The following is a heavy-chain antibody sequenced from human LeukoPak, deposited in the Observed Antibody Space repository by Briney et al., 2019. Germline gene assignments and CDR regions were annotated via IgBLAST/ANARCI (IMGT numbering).Heavy chain of an antibody. CDR1: GFTFDDYA. CDR3: AKGHGSGSYYNPPDY. V-gene: IGHV3-9*01. Sequence: GGSLRLSCAASGFTFDDYAMHWVRQAPGKGLEWVSGISWNSGSIGYADSVKDRFAISRDNAKNSLYLQMNSLRAEDTALYYCAKGHGSGSYYNPPDYWGQGTLVTVSS. CDR2: ISWNSGSI. D-gene: IGHD3-10*01. J-gene: IGHJ4*02.